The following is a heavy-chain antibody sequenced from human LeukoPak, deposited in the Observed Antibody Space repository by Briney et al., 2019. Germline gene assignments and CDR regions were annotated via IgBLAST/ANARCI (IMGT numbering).Heavy chain of an antibody. CDR3: AFGAYNWDQFDY. Sequence: ETPLKISCKDSGYRSTSHWIGCRRQMPGEGLGWMWIIYPGASDTRYSPSFQGHVTISADASTHTAYLRWRSLEASDTAMCFCAFGAYNWDQFDYWGQGTLVTVPS. D-gene: IGHD1-20*01. V-gene: IGHV5-51*01. CDR1: GYRSTSHW. CDR2: IYPGASDT. J-gene: IGHJ4*02.